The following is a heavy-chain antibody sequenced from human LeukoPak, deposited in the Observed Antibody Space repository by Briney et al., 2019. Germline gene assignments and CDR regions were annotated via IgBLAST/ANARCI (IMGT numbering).Heavy chain of an antibody. J-gene: IGHJ6*02. CDR2: IIPIFGTA. Sequence: GASVKVSCKASGGTFSSYAISWVRQAPGQGLDWMGGIIPIFGTANYAQKFQGRVTITADESTSTAYMELSSLRSEDTAVYYCARIREEWAGSYGMDVWGQGTTVTVSS. CDR1: GGTFSSYA. V-gene: IGHV1-69*13. D-gene: IGHD2-8*01. CDR3: ARIREEWAGSYGMDV.